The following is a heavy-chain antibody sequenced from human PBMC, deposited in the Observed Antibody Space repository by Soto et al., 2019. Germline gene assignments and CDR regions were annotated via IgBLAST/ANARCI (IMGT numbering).Heavy chain of an antibody. Sequence: SETLSLTCTVSGCSISSGGYYWSWIRQHPGKGLEWIGYIYYSGSTYYNPSLKSRVTISVDTSKNQFSLKLSSVTAADTAVYYCARERRVVPAAYFDYWGQGTLVTVSS. CDR1: GCSISSGGYY. D-gene: IGHD2-2*01. J-gene: IGHJ4*02. CDR3: ARERRVVPAAYFDY. CDR2: IYYSGST. V-gene: IGHV4-31*03.